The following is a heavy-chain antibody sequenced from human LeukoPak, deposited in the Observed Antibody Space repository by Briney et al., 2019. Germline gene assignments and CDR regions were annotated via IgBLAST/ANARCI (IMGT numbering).Heavy chain of an antibody. V-gene: IGHV3-21*01. J-gene: IGHJ4*02. CDR1: GFTFNSYA. D-gene: IGHD2-15*01. Sequence: PGGSLRLSCAASGFTFNSYAMNWVRQAPGKGLEWVSSISSSGSYVYYPDSLKGRFTISRDSAKNPLFLQMNSLRAEDTAVYYCARTSSLTPTPSFDYWGQGTLVTVSS. CDR2: ISSSGSYV. CDR3: ARTSSLTPTPSFDY.